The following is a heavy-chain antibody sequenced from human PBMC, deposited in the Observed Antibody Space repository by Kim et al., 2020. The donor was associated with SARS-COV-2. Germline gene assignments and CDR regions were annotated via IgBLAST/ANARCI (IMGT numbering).Heavy chain of an antibody. J-gene: IGHJ6*02. CDR2: IRSKAYGGTP. V-gene: IGHV3-49*03. CDR3: TRVGYYYGMDV. Sequence: GGSLRLSCTASGFTFGDYAMSWFRQAPGKGLEWVGFIRSKAYGGTPEYAASVKGRFPISRDDSKSIAYLQMNSLKTEDTAVYYCTRVGYYYGMDVWGQETTVTVSS. CDR1: GFTFGDYA.